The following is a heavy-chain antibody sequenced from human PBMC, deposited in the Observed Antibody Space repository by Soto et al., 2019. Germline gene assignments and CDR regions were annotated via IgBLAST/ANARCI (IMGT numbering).Heavy chain of an antibody. Sequence: GGSLRLSCAASGFTFSSYWMSWVRQAPGKGLEWVANIKQDGSEKYYVDSVKGRFTISRDNAKNSLYLQMNSLRAEDTAVYYCARTGGGSGSRGAFDIWGQGTMVTVSS. V-gene: IGHV3-7*01. D-gene: IGHD3-10*01. CDR1: GFTFSSYW. CDR3: ARTGGGSGSRGAFDI. J-gene: IGHJ3*02. CDR2: IKQDGSEK.